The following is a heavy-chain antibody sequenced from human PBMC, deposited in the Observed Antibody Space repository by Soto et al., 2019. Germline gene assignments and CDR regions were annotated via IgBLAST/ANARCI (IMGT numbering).Heavy chain of an antibody. CDR3: ARLNPFVVVPTAMGWFDL. D-gene: IGHD2-2*01. CDR1: GDSISSGGYY. V-gene: IGHV4-31*03. CDR2: IFYSGYS. J-gene: IGHJ5*02. Sequence: QVQLQESGPGLVKPSQTLSLTCTVSGDSISSGGYYWSWIRQSPGKGLEWIGYIFYSGYSYYNPSRKSRLFISVDTFKNHFSLRLSSVTPADSAVYYCARLNPFVVVPTAMGWFDLWGQGALVTVSS.